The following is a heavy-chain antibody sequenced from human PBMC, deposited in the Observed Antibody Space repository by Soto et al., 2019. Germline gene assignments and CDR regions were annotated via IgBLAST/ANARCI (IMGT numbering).Heavy chain of an antibody. D-gene: IGHD6-13*01. V-gene: IGHV3-74*01. Sequence: GGSLRLSCAASGFTTSGYWMHWVRQVPGKGLVWVSRIKSDGTTTNYADSVKGRFTISRDNAKSTLYLQMNSLRAEDTAVYYCARDPAGIKSLWGQGTLVTVSS. CDR2: IKSDGTTT. J-gene: IGHJ4*02. CDR3: ARDPAGIKSL. CDR1: GFTTSGYW.